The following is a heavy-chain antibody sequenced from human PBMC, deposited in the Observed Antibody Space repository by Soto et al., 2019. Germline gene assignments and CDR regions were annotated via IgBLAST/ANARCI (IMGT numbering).Heavy chain of an antibody. J-gene: IGHJ4*02. Sequence: TGGSLRLSCAASGFTFSSYGMHWVRQAPGKGLEWVAVIWYDGSNKYYADSVKGRFTISRDNSKNTLYLQMNSLRAEDTAVYYCARDNCSSTSCYVDYWGQGTLVTVSS. CDR2: IWYDGSNK. CDR1: GFTFSSYG. V-gene: IGHV3-30*19. CDR3: ARDNCSSTSCYVDY. D-gene: IGHD2-2*01.